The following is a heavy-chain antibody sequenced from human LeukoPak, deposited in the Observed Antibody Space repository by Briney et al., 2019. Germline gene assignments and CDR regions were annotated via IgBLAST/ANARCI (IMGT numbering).Heavy chain of an antibody. CDR1: GYTFSDHY. CDR2: ISGSGGST. D-gene: IGHD3-9*01. V-gene: IGHV3-23*01. CDR3: AKGGLRYFDWLSPSTDYGMDV. J-gene: IGHJ6*02. Sequence: GGFLRLSCAASGYTFSDHYIDWVRQAPGKGLEWVSAISGSGGSTYYADSVKGRFTISRDNSKNTLYLQMNSLRAEDTAVYYCAKGGLRYFDWLSPSTDYGMDVWGQGTTVTVSS.